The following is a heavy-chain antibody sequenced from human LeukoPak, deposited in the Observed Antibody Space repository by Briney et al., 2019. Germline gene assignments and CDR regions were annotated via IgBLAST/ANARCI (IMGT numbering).Heavy chain of an antibody. Sequence: GASVKVSCKASVYTFTDYFIHWVRHAPGQGLECMGWIRPNSGDTHYAQRFQGRVTMTRDTSVSTAHMELSSLRSDDTAIYYCARNYGHNSKYFDFWGQGTLVTVSS. D-gene: IGHD4-17*01. CDR1: VYTFTDYF. V-gene: IGHV1-2*02. CDR2: IRPNSGDT. CDR3: ARNYGHNSKYFDF. J-gene: IGHJ4*02.